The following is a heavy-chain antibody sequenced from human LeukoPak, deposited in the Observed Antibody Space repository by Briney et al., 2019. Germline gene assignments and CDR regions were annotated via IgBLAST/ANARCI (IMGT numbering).Heavy chain of an antibody. V-gene: IGHV3-30*02. CDR3: TQKSTGTFDI. Sequence: GGSLRLSCAASGFTFSSSAMHWVRQAPGKGLEWVAYIQFDGIKKFYSDSVKGRFTISRDNSKNTLFLQMSSLTTEDTAVYYCTQKSTGTFDIWGQGTMVTISP. J-gene: IGHJ3*02. CDR1: GFTFSSSA. D-gene: IGHD6-13*01. CDR2: IQFDGIKK.